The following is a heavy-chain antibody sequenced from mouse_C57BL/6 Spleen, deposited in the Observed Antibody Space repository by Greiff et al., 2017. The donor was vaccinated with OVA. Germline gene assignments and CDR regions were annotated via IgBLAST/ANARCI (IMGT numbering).Heavy chain of an antibody. V-gene: IGHV2-2*01. D-gene: IGHD1-1*01. CDR3: ARKGYYGSSLYWYFDV. CDR1: GFSLTSYG. CDR2: IWSGGST. J-gene: IGHJ1*03. Sequence: VQGVESGPGLVQPSQSLSITCTVSGFSLTSYGVHWVRQSPGKGLEWLGVIWSGGSTDYNAAFISRLSISKDNSKSQVFFKMNSLQADDTAIYYCARKGYYGSSLYWYFDVWGTGTTVTVSS.